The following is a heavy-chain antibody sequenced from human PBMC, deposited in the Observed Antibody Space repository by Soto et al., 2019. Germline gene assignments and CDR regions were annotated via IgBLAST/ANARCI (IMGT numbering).Heavy chain of an antibody. J-gene: IGHJ6*02. V-gene: IGHV1-69*01. CDR3: ARDGDCSSTSCSRNYYYGMDV. Sequence: QVQLVQSGAEVKKPGSSVKVSCKASGGTFSSYAISWVRQAPGQGLEWIGGIIPIFGTANYAQKFQGRVTITADESTSTAYMELSSLRSEDTAVYYCARDGDCSSTSCSRNYYYGMDVWGQGTTVTVSS. CDR1: GGTFSSYA. D-gene: IGHD2-2*01. CDR2: IIPIFGTA.